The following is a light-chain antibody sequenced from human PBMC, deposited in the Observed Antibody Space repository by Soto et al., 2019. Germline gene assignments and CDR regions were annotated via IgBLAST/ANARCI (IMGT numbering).Light chain of an antibody. J-gene: IGKJ4*01. CDR1: QSLLFRDGKTY. CDR2: EVS. V-gene: IGKV2D-29*01. CDR3: MHSIQSPRT. Sequence: DIVMTQTPLSLSVTPGQPASISCKSSQSLLFRDGKTYLHWFQQKPGQTRQVLIYEVSNRSSGVAERFSGSGSGTDFTLNISRVEPGDVVDYYRMHSIQSPRTFGGGTRIEIK.